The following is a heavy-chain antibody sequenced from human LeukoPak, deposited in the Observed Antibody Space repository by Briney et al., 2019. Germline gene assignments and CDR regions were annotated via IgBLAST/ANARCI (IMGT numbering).Heavy chain of an antibody. CDR2: ISSSSSYI. CDR1: GFTFSSYS. D-gene: IGHD3-10*01. V-gene: IGHV3-21*01. CDR3: ARALSDYYGSGSYYNWVAFDY. Sequence: GGSLRLSCAASGFTFSSYSMNWVRQAPGKGLECVSYISSSSSYIYYADSVKGRFTISRDNAKNSLYLQMNSLRAEDTAVYYCARALSDYYGSGSYYNWVAFDYWGQGTLVTVSS. J-gene: IGHJ4*02.